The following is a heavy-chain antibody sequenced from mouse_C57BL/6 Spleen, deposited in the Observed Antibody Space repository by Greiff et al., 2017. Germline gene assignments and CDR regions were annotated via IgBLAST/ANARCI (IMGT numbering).Heavy chain of an antibody. CDR2: INPSTGGT. CDR1: GYSFTGYY. CDR3: ARGADGYLDY. D-gene: IGHD2-3*01. J-gene: IGHJ2*01. V-gene: IGHV1-42*01. Sequence: EVQLQQSGPELVKPGASVKISCKASGYSFTGYYMNWVKQSPEKSLEWIGEINPSTGGTTYNQKFKAKATLTVDKSSSTAYMQLKSLTSEDSAVYYCARGADGYLDYWGQGTTLTVSS.